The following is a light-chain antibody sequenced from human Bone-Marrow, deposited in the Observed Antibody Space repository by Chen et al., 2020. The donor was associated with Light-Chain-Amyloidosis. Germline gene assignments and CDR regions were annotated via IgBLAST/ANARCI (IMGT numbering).Light chain of an antibody. CDR2: GAS. CDR3: QQSDNVPNI. V-gene: IGKV1-39*01. J-gene: IGKJ2*01. Sequence: DIQLTQSPSSLSASVGDRVTITCRASQSVRSYLNWYQQKPGKAPKLLIYGASNLQSGVPSRFSGSGSGTDFTLTISSLQPEDFASYYCQQSDNVPNIFGQGTKVEIK. CDR1: QSVRSY.